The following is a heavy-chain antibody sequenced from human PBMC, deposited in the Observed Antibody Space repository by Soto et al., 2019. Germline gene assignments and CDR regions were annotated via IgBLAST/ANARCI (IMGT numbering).Heavy chain of an antibody. CDR3: AHFYASGRSPIEAFDV. CDR1: GFSLSRSEMA. D-gene: IGHD3-10*01. J-gene: IGHJ3*01. Sequence: QITLKESGPALVKPTQTLTLTCTCSGFSLSRSEMAVGWIRQPPGKALEWLALIYWDDDKRYSPSLKNRLTITKDTSKNQVVLMMTNMDPVDTGTYYCAHFYASGRSPIEAFDVWGHGTTVSVSS. CDR2: IYWDDDK. V-gene: IGHV2-5*02.